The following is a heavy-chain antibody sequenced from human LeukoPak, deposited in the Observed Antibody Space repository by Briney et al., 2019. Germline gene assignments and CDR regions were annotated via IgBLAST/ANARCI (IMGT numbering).Heavy chain of an antibody. CDR1: GFTFSTYS. V-gene: IGHV3-21*04. J-gene: IGHJ4*02. CDR2: ISVGSTYV. CDR3: ARGVSGATALDY. Sequence: GGSLRLSCTASGFTFSTYSMNWVRQAPGKGLEWVSYISVGSTYVYYADSVKDRFTVSRDNAKNSLVLQMNSLRAEDTAVYYCARGVSGATALDYWGQGTLVTVSS. D-gene: IGHD4/OR15-4a*01.